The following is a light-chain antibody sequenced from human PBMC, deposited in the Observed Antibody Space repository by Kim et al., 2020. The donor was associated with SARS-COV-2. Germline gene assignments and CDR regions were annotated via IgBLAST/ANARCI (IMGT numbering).Light chain of an antibody. CDR3: QAWDSGTAGV. Sequence: SYELTQPPSVSVSPGQTASITCSGDKLDDRYVGWYQQKPGQSPFLIIYQDAKRPSGIPERFSGASSGNTATLTISGTQFIDEADYYCQAWDSGTAGVFGGGTQLTVL. J-gene: IGLJ2*01. V-gene: IGLV3-1*01. CDR1: KLDDRY. CDR2: QDA.